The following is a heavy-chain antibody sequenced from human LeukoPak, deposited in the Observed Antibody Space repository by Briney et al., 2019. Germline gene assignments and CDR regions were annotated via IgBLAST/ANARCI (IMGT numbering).Heavy chain of an antibody. D-gene: IGHD2-2*01. CDR1: GFTFSSYW. CDR3: ARDRGGCSSTSCYAMDV. J-gene: IGHJ6*03. Sequence: PGGSLRLSCAASGFTFSSYWMSWVRQAPGKGLEWVANIKQDGSEKYYVDSVKGRFTISRDNSKNTLYLQMNSLRAEDTAVYYCARDRGGCSSTSCYAMDVWGKGTTVTVSS. CDR2: IKQDGSEK. V-gene: IGHV3-7*01.